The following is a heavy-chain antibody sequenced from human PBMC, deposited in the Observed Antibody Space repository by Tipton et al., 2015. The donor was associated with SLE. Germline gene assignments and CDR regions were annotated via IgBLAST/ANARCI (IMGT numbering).Heavy chain of an antibody. CDR1: GGSISSYY. CDR3: ARHVTYYGSGRVWFDP. CDR2: IYYSGST. V-gene: IGHV4-59*08. J-gene: IGHJ5*02. Sequence: LRLSCTVSGGSISSYYWSWIRQPPGKGLEWIGYIYYSGSTNYNPSLKSRVTISVDTSKNQFSLKLSSVTAADTAGYYCARHVTYYGSGRVWFDPWGQGTLVTVSS. D-gene: IGHD3-10*01.